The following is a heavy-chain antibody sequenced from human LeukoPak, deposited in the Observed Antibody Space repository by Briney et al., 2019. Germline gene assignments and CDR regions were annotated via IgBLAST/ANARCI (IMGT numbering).Heavy chain of an antibody. V-gene: IGHV3-23*01. J-gene: IGHJ5*02. CDR2: ISGSGAST. D-gene: IGHD3-10*01. CDR3: AKAYGSGTSNWFDP. CDR1: GFTFSSHA. Sequence: GGSLRLSCAASGFTFSSHAMSWVRQAPGKGLKWVSTISGSGASTYYADSVKGRFTISRDSSKNTLYLQMNSLRAEDTAVYYCAKAYGSGTSNWFDPWGQGTLVAVSS.